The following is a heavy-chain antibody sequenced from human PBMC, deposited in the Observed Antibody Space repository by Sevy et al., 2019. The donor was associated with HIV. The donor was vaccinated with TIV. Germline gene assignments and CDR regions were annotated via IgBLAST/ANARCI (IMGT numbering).Heavy chain of an antibody. Sequence: SDTLSLTCTVSGGSISSTSYSWGWSRQPPGKGLEWIGSIYNSGSTYYNPSLKSRLTISRDTSKNQLSLKLSSVTAADTAVYYCARLRSEWELGGKWFDPWGQGTLVTVSS. CDR2: IYNSGST. J-gene: IGHJ5*02. D-gene: IGHD1-26*01. CDR1: GGSISSTSYS. V-gene: IGHV4-39*01. CDR3: ARLRSEWELGGKWFDP.